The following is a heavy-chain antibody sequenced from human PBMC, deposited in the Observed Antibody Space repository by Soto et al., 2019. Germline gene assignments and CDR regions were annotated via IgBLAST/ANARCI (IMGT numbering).Heavy chain of an antibody. J-gene: IGHJ2*01. CDR3: AKYRGATGNWYFDI. CDR1: GFIFSNYA. D-gene: IGHD5-12*01. V-gene: IGHV3-23*01. CDR2: ISNSGDT. Sequence: PGGSLRLSCAASGFIFSNYAMTWVRQAPGKGLEWVSSISNSGDTYYADSVKGRFTISRDNSKNTPFLQMNSLRAEDTAVFYCAKYRGATGNWYFDIWGRGTLVTVSS.